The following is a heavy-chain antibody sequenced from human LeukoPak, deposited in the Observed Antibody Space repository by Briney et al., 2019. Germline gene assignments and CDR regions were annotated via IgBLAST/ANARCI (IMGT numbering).Heavy chain of an antibody. J-gene: IGHJ4*02. CDR2: IYYSGST. V-gene: IGHV4-39*01. CDR3: ARVRYSSGWYLADY. Sequence: SETLSLTCTVSGGSISSSSYYWGWIRQPPGKGLEWIGSIYYSGSTYYNPSLKSRVTISVDTSKNQFSLKLSSVTAADTAVYYCARVRYSSGWYLADYWGQGTLVTVSS. D-gene: IGHD6-19*01. CDR1: GGSISSSSYY.